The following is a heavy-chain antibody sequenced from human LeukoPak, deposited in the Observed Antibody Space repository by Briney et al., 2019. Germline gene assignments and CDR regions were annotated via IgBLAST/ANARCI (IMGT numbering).Heavy chain of an antibody. V-gene: IGHV3-30*18. CDR3: AKSARPDY. J-gene: IGHJ4*02. CDR1: GFTFSSYG. Sequence: PGGSLRLSCAASGFTFSSYGMYWVRQAPGKGLEWVAVISYDGSNKYYADSVKGRFTISRDNSKNTLYLQMNSLRAEDTAVYYCAKSARPDYWGQGTLVTVSS. CDR2: ISYDGSNK.